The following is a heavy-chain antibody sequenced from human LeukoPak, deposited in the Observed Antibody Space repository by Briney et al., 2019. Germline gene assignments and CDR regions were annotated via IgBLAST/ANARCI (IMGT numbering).Heavy chain of an antibody. V-gene: IGHV3-48*03. CDR3: ARGRGLPGAMFGFFDY. CDR2: ISSSGSTI. Sequence: GGSLRLSCAVSGFTFDNYEMNWVRQAPGKGLEWISYISSSGSTIYYTDSVKGRFTISRDNAKSSLYLQMNSLGVEDTAVYYCARGRGLPGAMFGFFDYWAQGTLVSVSS. D-gene: IGHD2-2*01. CDR1: GFTFDNYE. J-gene: IGHJ4*02.